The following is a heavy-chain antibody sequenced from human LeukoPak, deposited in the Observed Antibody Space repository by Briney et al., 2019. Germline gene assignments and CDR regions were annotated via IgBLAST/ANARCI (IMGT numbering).Heavy chain of an antibody. CDR2: IYYSGST. J-gene: IGHJ5*02. CDR1: GGSLSSYY. CDR3: ARVKHSSSSGGWFDP. Sequence: SETLSLTCTVSGGSLSSYYWSWIRQPPGKGLEWIGYIYYSGSTYYNPSLKSRVTISVDTSKNQFSLKLSSVTAADTAVYYRARVKHSSSSGGWFDPWGQGTLVTVSS. D-gene: IGHD6-6*01. V-gene: IGHV4-59*12.